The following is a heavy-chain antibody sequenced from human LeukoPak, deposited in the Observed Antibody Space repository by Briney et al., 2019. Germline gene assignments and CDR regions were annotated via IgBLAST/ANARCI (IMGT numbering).Heavy chain of an antibody. Sequence: ASVKVSCKASGYTFTGYYMHWVRQDPGQGLEWMGWINPNSGGTNYAQKFQGRVTMTRDTSISTAYMELSRLRSDDTAVYYCARAYYYDSSGYYYPHFDYWGQGTLVTVSS. D-gene: IGHD3-22*01. CDR3: ARAYYYDSSGYYYPHFDY. CDR2: INPNSGGT. J-gene: IGHJ4*02. CDR1: GYTFTGYY. V-gene: IGHV1-2*02.